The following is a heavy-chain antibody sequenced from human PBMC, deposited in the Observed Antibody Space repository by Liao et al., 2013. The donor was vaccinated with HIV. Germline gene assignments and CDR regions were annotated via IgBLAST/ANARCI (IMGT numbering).Heavy chain of an antibody. Sequence: QVQLQESGPGLVKPSQTLSLTCTVSGGSVSVGDYYWTWIRQPAGKGLEWIGRIFFSGSTNYNPSLRSRVTISVDTSKNQFSLKLTSVTAADTAVYYCTRTDHYGSGGYSSRNPEANNWFDPWGQGTLVAVSS. J-gene: IGHJ5*02. CDR2: IFFSGST. CDR3: TRTDHYGSGGYSSRNPEANNWFDP. CDR1: GGSVSVGDYY. V-gene: IGHV4-61*02. D-gene: IGHD3-22*01.